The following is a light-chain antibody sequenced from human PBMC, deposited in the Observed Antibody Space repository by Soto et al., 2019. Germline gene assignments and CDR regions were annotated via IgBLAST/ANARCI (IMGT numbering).Light chain of an antibody. J-gene: IGKJ1*01. CDR1: QSLSSN. CDR3: QQYNNWWT. V-gene: IGKV3-15*01. CDR2: GAS. Sequence: EVVMTQSPATLSVSPGERATLSCRASQSLSSNLAWYQQKPGQAPRLLIYGASTRATGVPARFSGSGSGTEFTLTISSLQSEDFAVYCWQQYNNWWTFGQGTKVEI.